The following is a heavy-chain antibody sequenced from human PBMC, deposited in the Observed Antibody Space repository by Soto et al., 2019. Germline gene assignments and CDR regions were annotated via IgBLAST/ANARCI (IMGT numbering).Heavy chain of an antibody. D-gene: IGHD3-3*01. CDR3: ARQDLYDFWSGYYKSGYYYYMDV. CDR2: IYYSGST. Sequence: PSETLSLTCTVSGGSISSSSYYWGWIRQPPGKGLEWIGSIYYSGSTSYNPSLKSRVTISVDTSKNQFSLKLSSVTAADTAVYYCARQDLYDFWSGYYKSGYYYYMDVWGKGTTVTVSS. J-gene: IGHJ6*03. V-gene: IGHV4-39*01. CDR1: GGSISSSSYY.